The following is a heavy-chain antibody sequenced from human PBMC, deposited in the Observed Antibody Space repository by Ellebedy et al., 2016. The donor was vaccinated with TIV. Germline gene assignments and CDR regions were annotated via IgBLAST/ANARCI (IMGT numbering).Heavy chain of an antibody. CDR3: ARDSGGATTVDY. D-gene: IGHD1-26*01. J-gene: IGHJ4*02. V-gene: IGHV3-30-3*01. Sequence: PGGSLRLSCGAFGFTFSTYTMHWVRQAPGKGLEWVAVISSDGSNKYYTDSVKGRFTISRDNPKNTLHLQMNSLRVEDTAVYYCARDSGGATTVDYWGQGTLVTVSS. CDR2: ISSDGSNK. CDR1: GFTFSTYT.